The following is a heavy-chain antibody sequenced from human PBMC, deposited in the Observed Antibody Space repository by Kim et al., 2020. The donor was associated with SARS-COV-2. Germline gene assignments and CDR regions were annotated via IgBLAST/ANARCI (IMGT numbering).Heavy chain of an antibody. CDR2: IYYSGST. D-gene: IGHD3-10*01. V-gene: IGHV4-59*01. Sequence: SETLSLTCTVSGGSISSYYWSWIRQPPGKGLEWIGYIYYSGSTNYNPSLKSRVTISVDTSKNQFSLKLSSVTAADTAVYYCARGNYYYGSGSYYYFAYCGQGTLVTVSS. CDR1: GGSISSYY. J-gene: IGHJ4*02. CDR3: ARGNYYYGSGSYYYFAY.